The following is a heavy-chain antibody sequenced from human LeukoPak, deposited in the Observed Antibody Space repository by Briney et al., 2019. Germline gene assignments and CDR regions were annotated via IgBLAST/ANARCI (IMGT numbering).Heavy chain of an antibody. Sequence: SETLSLTCTVSGGSVSSGSYYWSWIRQPPGKGLEWIGYIYYSGSTNYNPSLESRVTISVDTSKNQFSLKLSSVTAADTAVYYCARDRVGVPVWGQGTLVTVSS. J-gene: IGHJ4*02. CDR2: IYYSGST. CDR3: ARDRVGVPV. CDR1: GGSVSSGSYY. D-gene: IGHD2-8*01. V-gene: IGHV4-61*01.